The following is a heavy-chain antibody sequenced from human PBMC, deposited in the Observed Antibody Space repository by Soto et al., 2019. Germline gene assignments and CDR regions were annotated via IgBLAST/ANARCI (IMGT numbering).Heavy chain of an antibody. V-gene: IGHV4-34*01. CDR3: GTNGVYGMDV. CDR2: INHSGST. CDR1: GGSFSGYY. J-gene: IGHJ6*02. Sequence: PSETLSLTCAVYGGSFSGYYWSWIRQPPGKGLEWIGEINHSGSTNYNPSLKSRVTISVDTSKNQFSLKLSSVTAADTAVYYCGTNGVYGMDVWGQGTTVTVSS. D-gene: IGHD2-8*01.